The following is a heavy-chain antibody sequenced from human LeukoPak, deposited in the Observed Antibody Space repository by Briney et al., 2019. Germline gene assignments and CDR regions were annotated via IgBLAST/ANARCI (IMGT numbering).Heavy chain of an antibody. CDR2: IGTSSSSI. J-gene: IGHJ4*01. CDR1: GFTFSTYS. D-gene: IGHD3-10*01. CDR3: VRDPNSATVPFWFAG. V-gene: IGHV3-21*04. Sequence: GGSLRLSCAASGFTFSTYSMSWIRQAPGKGLEWVSSIGTSSSSIYYADSVRGRFTISRDNAKNSLYLQMNILRADDTDVYYSVRDPNSATVPFWFAGGGQGTLVSVSS.